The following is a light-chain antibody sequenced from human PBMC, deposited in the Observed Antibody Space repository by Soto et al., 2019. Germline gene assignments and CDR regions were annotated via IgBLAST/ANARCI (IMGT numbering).Light chain of an antibody. V-gene: IGLV4-69*01. J-gene: IGLJ2*01. CDR2: LNSDGSH. Sequence: SASLGASVKLTCTLSSGHSSYAIAWHQQQPEKGPRYLMKLNSDGSHSKGDGIPDRFSGSSSGAERYLTISSLQSEDEADYYCQTWGTGTLVFGGGTQLTVL. CDR3: QTWGTGTLV. CDR1: SGHSSYA.